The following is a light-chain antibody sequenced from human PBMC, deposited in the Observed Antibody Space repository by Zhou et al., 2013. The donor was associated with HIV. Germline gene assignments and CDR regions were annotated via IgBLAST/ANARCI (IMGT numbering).Light chain of an antibody. V-gene: IGKV1-13*02. CDR1: QGISSA. CDR3: QEFNSRPLSLT. J-gene: IGKJ4*01. CDR2: DAS. Sequence: IQMTQSPSTLSASVGDRVTITCRASQGISSALAWYQQKPGKAPKLLIYDASSLESGVPSRFSGSGSGTDFTLTISSLQPEDFATYYCQEFNSRPLSLTFGGGTKVEIK.